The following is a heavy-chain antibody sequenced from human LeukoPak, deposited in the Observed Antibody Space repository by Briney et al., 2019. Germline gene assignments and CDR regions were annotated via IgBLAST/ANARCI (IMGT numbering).Heavy chain of an antibody. CDR3: ARGKYTSFDN. V-gene: IGHV6-1*01. CDR2: TYYRSKCSF. CDR1: GDSIFTNNVA. J-gene: IGHJ4*02. D-gene: IGHD6-6*01. Sequence: SQTLSLTCAISGDSIFTNNVAWNWIRQSPSRGLEWLGRTYYRSKCSFDYAVSVKSRITINADTSKKQLSLQLSSVTPEDTAVYYCARGKYTSFDNWGQGTLVTVSS.